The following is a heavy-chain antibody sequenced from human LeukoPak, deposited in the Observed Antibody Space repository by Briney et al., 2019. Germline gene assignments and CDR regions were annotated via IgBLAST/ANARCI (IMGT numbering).Heavy chain of an antibody. D-gene: IGHD4-23*01. CDR2: INHSGST. Sequence: SETLSLTCAVYGGSFSGYYWSWIRQPPGKGLEWIGEINHSGSTNYNPSLKSRVTISVDTSKNQFSLKLSSVTAADTAVYYCARRYHGGNVPVDYWGQGTLVTVSS. CDR3: ARRYHGGNVPVDY. CDR1: GGSFSGYY. J-gene: IGHJ4*02. V-gene: IGHV4-34*01.